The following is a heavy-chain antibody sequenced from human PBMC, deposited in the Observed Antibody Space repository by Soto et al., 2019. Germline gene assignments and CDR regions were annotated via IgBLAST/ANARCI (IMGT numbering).Heavy chain of an antibody. CDR2: INHSGST. CDR3: AREVSDGTTVAPIVYMDV. V-gene: IGHV4-34*01. D-gene: IGHD4-17*01. J-gene: IGHJ6*03. Sequence: SETLSLTCAVYGGSFSGYYLSWIRQPPGKGLEWIGEINHSGSTNYNPSLKSRVTISVDTSKNQFSLKLSSVTAADTAVYYCAREVSDGTTVAPIVYMDVWGKGTTVTVSS. CDR1: GGSFSGYY.